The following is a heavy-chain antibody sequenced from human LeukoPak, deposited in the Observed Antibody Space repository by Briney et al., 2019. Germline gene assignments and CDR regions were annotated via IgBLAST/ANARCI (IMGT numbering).Heavy chain of an antibody. V-gene: IGHV3-23*01. CDR1: KFNFNSYG. D-gene: IGHD4-17*01. CDR3: AKDPNGDYIGTFDI. CDR2: ISGSGGST. J-gene: IGHJ3*02. Sequence: QAGGSLRLSCTTSKFNFNSYGMTWVRQAPGKGLEWVSSISGSGGSTQYAASVQGRFTISRDNSKNTLYLQMNSLRAEDTAVYYCAKDPNGDYIGTFDIWGQGTMVTVSS.